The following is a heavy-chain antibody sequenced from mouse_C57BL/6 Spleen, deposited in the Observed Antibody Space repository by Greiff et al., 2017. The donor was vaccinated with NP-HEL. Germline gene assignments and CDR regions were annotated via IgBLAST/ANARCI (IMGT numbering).Heavy chain of an antibody. D-gene: IGHD5-5*01. CDR1: GYAFSSYW. CDR2: IYPGDGDT. Sequence: QVQLQQSGAELVKPGASVKISCKASGYAFSSYWMNWVKQRPGKGLEWIGQIYPGDGDTNYNGKFKGKATLTADKSSSTAYMQLSSLTSEDSAVYFCARWDLPEVYYAMDYWGQGTSVTVSS. CDR3: ARWDLPEVYYAMDY. V-gene: IGHV1-80*01. J-gene: IGHJ4*01.